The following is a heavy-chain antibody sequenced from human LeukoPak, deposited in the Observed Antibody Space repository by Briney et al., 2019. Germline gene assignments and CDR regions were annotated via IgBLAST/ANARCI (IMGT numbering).Heavy chain of an antibody. Sequence: PSETLSLTCTVSSCTNSRCGYYWSWIRQHPGKGLEWIGYIYYSGSTYYNPSLKSRVTISVDTSKNQFSLKLSSVTAADTVVYYWTRAQGWYAFDYWGQGTLVTVSS. J-gene: IGHJ4*02. CDR2: IYYSGST. CDR3: TRAQGWYAFDY. CDR1: SCTNSRCGYY. V-gene: IGHV4-31*03. D-gene: IGHD6-19*01.